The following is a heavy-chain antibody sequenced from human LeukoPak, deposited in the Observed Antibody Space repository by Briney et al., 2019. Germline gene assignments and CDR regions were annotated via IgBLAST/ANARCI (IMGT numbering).Heavy chain of an antibody. CDR2: IYSGGST. D-gene: IGHD1-7*01. CDR1: GFTVSSNY. V-gene: IGHV3-53*01. J-gene: IGHJ4*02. Sequence: GGSLRLSCAASGFTVSSNYMSWVRQAPGKGLEWVSVIYSGGSTYYADSVKGRFTISRDNSKNTLYLQMNSLRAEDTAVYYCAKDLTEELELPTRWGQGTLVTVSS. CDR3: AKDLTEELELPTR.